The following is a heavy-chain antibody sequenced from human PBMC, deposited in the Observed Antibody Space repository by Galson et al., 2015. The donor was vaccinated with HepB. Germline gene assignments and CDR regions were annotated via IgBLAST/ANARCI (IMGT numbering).Heavy chain of an antibody. V-gene: IGHV1-18*04. D-gene: IGHD2-15*01. CDR1: GYTFTSYG. CDR3: ARDSTEDHYYYYGLDV. Sequence: SVKVSCKASGYTFTSYGISWVRQAPGHGLEWMGWISGDSGVIKYAQKFQGRITLTTETSTNIGYMEVRSLRSDDTAIYYCARDSTEDHYYYYGLDVWGQGTTVTVSS. CDR2: ISGDSGVI. J-gene: IGHJ6*02.